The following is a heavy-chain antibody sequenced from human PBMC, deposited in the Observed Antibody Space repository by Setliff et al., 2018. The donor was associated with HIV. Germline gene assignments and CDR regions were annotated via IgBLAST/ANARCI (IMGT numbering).Heavy chain of an antibody. D-gene: IGHD3-10*01. CDR3: ASRAGGDF. V-gene: IGHV4-61*09. J-gene: IGHJ3*01. CDR1: GGSISSNNYF. Sequence: NPSETLSLTCTVSGGSISSNNYFWSWIRQPAGKGLEWIGHIYPSGSTNYNPSLKSRVTISVDTSKNQFSLNLNSVTAADTAVYYCASRAGGDFWGQGTMVTVSS. CDR2: IYPSGST.